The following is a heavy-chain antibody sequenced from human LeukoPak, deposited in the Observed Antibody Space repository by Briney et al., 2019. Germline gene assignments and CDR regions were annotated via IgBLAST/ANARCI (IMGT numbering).Heavy chain of an antibody. J-gene: IGHJ4*02. Sequence: SETLSLTCTGSGGPISSGDYYWSWIRQPPGKGLEWIGYIYYSGSTYYNPSLKSRVTISVDTSKNQFSLKLSSVTAADTAVYYCARGRDGYTLDYWGQGTLVTVSS. V-gene: IGHV4-30-4*01. CDR3: ARGRDGYTLDY. D-gene: IGHD5-24*01. CDR2: IYYSGST. CDR1: GGPISSGDYY.